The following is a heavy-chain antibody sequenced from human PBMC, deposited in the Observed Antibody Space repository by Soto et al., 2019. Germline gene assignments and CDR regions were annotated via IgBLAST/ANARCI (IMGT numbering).Heavy chain of an antibody. CDR1: GYTFTSYG. D-gene: IGHD3-3*01. J-gene: IGHJ6*02. V-gene: IGHV1-18*01. Sequence: GASVKVSCKASGYTFTSYGISWVRQAPGQGLEWMGWISAYNGNTNYAQKLQGRVTMTTDTSTSTAYMELRSLRSHDTAVYYCAIAGDYDFWSGYYSPPYYYYGMDVWGQGTTVTVSS. CDR3: AIAGDYDFWSGYYSPPYYYYGMDV. CDR2: ISAYNGNT.